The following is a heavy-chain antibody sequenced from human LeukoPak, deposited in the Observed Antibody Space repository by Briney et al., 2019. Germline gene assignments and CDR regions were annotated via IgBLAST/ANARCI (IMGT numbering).Heavy chain of an antibody. Sequence: GGSLRLSCAASGFTFSSYSMNWVRQAPGKGLEWVSYISSSSSTTYYADSVKGRFTISRDNAKNSLYLQMNSLRAEDTALYYCAKDVGVVADAFDIWGQGTMVTVSS. J-gene: IGHJ3*02. CDR2: ISSSSSTT. CDR3: AKDVGVVADAFDI. D-gene: IGHD3-22*01. CDR1: GFTFSSYS. V-gene: IGHV3-48*04.